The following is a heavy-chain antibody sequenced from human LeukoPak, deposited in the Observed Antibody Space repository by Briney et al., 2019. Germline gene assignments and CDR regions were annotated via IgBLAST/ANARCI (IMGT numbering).Heavy chain of an antibody. CDR1: GFTVSSNH. J-gene: IGHJ4*02. V-gene: IGHV3-53*01. CDR2: IYSGGST. CDR3: ARGPAGYN. Sequence: WGSLRLSCAASGFTVSSNHMSWDRQAPGKGLELVSVIYSGGSTDYADSVKGRFTISRDILKNTLYLQMNSLRVEDTAVYYCARGPAGYNWGQGTLVTVSS. D-gene: IGHD1-1*01.